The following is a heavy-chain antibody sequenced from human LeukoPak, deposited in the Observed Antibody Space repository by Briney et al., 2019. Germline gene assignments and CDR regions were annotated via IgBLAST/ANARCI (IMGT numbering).Heavy chain of an antibody. Sequence: SETLSLTCTVSGGSISSGSYYWSWIRQPAGKGLEWIGRIYTSGSTNYNPSLKSRVTISVDTSKNQFSLKLSSVTAADTAVYYCAKERIVVVITPPDYWGQGTLVTVSS. J-gene: IGHJ4*02. CDR3: AKERIVVVITPPDY. V-gene: IGHV4-61*02. D-gene: IGHD3-22*01. CDR1: GGSISSGSYY. CDR2: IYTSGST.